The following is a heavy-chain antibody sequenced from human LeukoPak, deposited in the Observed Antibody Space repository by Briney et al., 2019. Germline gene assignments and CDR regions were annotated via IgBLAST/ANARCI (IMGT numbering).Heavy chain of an antibody. CDR1: ADSLSSGGHY. D-gene: IGHD3-10*01. J-gene: IGHJ4*02. CDR2: IHHSGRS. V-gene: IGHV4-31*03. CDR3: ARGGNRFGGFYFDY. Sequence: SKTLSLTCTVSADSLSSGGHYWAWTRQFPGKGLESIGFIHHSGRSRHNPSLKDRVAISVDTSRKQFALKLSSVTAADTAMYYCARGGNRFGGFYFDYWGQGIQVIVSS.